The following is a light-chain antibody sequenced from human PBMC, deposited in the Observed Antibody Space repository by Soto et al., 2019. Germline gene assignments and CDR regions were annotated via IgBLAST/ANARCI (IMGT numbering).Light chain of an antibody. J-gene: IGKJ1*01. Sequence: IHMTQAPSTLAASLGDRVTINCRASQSINAWLAWYQQKPGKDPKLLIYDVSTLASGVPSRFSGSASGTEFTLTISNLESDDFASYYCQQYHRYSPFGQGTKGAI. CDR3: QQYHRYSP. V-gene: IGKV1-5*01. CDR2: DVS. CDR1: QSINAW.